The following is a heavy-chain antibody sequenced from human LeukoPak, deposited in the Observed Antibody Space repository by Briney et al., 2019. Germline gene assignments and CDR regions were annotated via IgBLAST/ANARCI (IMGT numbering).Heavy chain of an antibody. J-gene: IGHJ4*02. CDR2: ISSSSSYI. V-gene: IGHV3-11*06. D-gene: IGHD3-22*01. CDR3: ARSQRRYDSSGYYQDFDY. Sequence: GGSLRLSCAASGFTFSDYYMSWIRQAPGKGLEWVSSISSSSSYIYYADSVKGRFTISRDNAKNSLYLQMNSLRAEDTAVYYCARSQRRYDSSGYYQDFDYWGQGTLVTVSS. CDR1: GFTFSDYY.